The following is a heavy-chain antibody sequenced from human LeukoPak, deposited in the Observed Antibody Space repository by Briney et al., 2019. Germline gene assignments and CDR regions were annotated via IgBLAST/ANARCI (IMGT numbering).Heavy chain of an antibody. D-gene: IGHD6-19*01. CDR3: ATSSLMAGTSAFDI. J-gene: IGHJ3*02. CDR2: IIPIFGTA. V-gene: IGHV1-69*06. CDR1: GGTFSSYA. Sequence: SVKVSCKASGGTFSSYAISWVRQAPGQGLEWMGGIIPIFGTANYAQKFQGRVTITADKSTSTAYMELSSLRSEDTAVYYCATSSLMAGTSAFDIWGQGTMVTVSS.